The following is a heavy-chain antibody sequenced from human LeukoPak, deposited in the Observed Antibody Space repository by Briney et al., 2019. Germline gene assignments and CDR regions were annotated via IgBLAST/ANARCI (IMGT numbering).Heavy chain of an antibody. J-gene: IGHJ4*02. V-gene: IGHV1-69*06. D-gene: IGHD2-2*02. CDR3: ASLSVVVPAAIHY. Sequence: SVKVSCKASGGTFSSYAISWVRQAPGQGLEWMGGIIPIFGTANYAQKFQGRVTITADKSTSTAYMELSSLRSEDTAVYYCASLSVVVPAAIHYWGQGTLVTVSS. CDR2: IIPIFGTA. CDR1: GGTFSSYA.